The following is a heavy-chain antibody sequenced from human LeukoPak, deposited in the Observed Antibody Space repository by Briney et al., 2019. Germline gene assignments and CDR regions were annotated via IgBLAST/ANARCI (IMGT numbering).Heavy chain of an antibody. J-gene: IGHJ6*02. Sequence: SETLSLTCTVSGGSIDSYYWSWIRQPPGKRLEWIGYMYYTGSTNYNPSLKSRVTISFDTSKNLFFLNLSSVTAADTAVYYCARHHEYIWGSSVDYYAMDVWGQGTTVTVSS. CDR1: GGSIDSYY. D-gene: IGHD3-16*01. CDR2: MYYTGST. CDR3: ARHHEYIWGSSVDYYAMDV. V-gene: IGHV4-59*08.